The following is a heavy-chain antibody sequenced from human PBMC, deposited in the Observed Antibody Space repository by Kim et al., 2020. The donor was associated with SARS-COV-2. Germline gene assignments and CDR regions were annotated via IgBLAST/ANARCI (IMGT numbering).Heavy chain of an antibody. D-gene: IGHD5-18*01. CDR3: ATPVDLDTAMAPSDY. V-gene: IGHV3-21*01. Sequence: GGSLRLSCAASGFTFSSYSMNWVRQAPGKGLEWVSSISSSSSYIYYADSVKGRFTISRDNAKNSLYLQMNSLRAEDTAVYYCATPVDLDTAMAPSDYWGQGTLVTVSS. CDR2: ISSSSSYI. CDR1: GFTFSSYS. J-gene: IGHJ4*02.